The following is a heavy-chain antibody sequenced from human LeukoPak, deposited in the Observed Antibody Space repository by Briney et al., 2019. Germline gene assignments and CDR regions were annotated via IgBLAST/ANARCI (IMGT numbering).Heavy chain of an antibody. J-gene: IGHJ5*02. CDR3: ARGGADIVVVPADWFDP. D-gene: IGHD2-2*01. CDR1: GGYISSYY. Sequence: PSETLSLTCTVSGGYISSYYWSWIRQPPGKGLEWIGYIYDSGSTNYNPSLKSRVTISVDTSKNQFSLKLSSVTAADTAVYYCARGGADIVVVPADWFDPWGQGTLVTVSS. V-gene: IGHV4-59*01. CDR2: IYDSGST.